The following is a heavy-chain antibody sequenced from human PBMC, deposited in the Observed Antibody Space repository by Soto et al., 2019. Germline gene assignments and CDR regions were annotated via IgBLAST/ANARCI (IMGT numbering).Heavy chain of an antibody. CDR3: ARGVVTNGVCFDY. J-gene: IGHJ4*02. V-gene: IGHV3-30-3*01. CDR1: GFTFSSYA. CDR2: ISYDGSNK. D-gene: IGHD2-8*01. Sequence: GGSLRLSCASSGFTFSSYAMHWVRQAPGKGLEWVAVISYDGSNKYYADSVKGRFTISRDNSKNTLYLQMNSLRAEDTAVYYCARGVVTNGVCFDYWGQGTLVTVSS.